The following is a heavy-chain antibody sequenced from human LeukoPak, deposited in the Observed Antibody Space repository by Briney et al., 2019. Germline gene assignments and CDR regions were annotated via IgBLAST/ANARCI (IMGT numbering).Heavy chain of an antibody. V-gene: IGHV1-69-2*01. Sequence: ASVKISCKASGYTFTDYYIHWVQQAPGKGLERMGRVDPEDDEAIYAEKFQGRVTITADTSTDTAYMELSSLRSEDTAVYYCARDLEGLLPVDHWGQGTLVTVSS. D-gene: IGHD3-3*01. J-gene: IGHJ4*02. CDR1: GYTFTDYY. CDR3: ARDLEGLLPVDH. CDR2: VDPEDDEA.